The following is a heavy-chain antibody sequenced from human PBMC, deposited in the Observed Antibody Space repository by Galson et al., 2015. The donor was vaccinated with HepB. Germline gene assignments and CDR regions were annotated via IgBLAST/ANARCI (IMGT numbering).Heavy chain of an antibody. CDR3: ARGYYDFWSGKLYYFDY. J-gene: IGHJ4*02. CDR2: ISAYNGNT. CDR1: GYTFTSYG. V-gene: IGHV1-18*01. D-gene: IGHD3-3*01. Sequence: SVKVSCKASGYTFTSYGISWVRQAPGQGLEWMGWISAYNGNTNYAQKLQGRVTMTTDTSTSTAYMELRSLRSDDTAVYYCARGYYDFWSGKLYYFDYWGQGTLVTVSS.